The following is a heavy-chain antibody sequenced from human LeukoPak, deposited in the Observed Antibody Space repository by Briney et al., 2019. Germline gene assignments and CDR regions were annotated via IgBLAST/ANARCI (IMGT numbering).Heavy chain of an antibody. V-gene: IGHV4-31*03. Sequence: PSRTLSLTCTVSGGSISSGGYYWSWIRQHRGRGLECIAYIYYTGSTYYNPSLKTRLTISVDTSKNHFFRRLSSMTAADTAVYYCARVPSVIDAFDIWGQGTMVTVSS. D-gene: IGHD2-21*01. CDR1: GGSISSGGYY. CDR3: ARVPSVIDAFDI. CDR2: IYYTGST. J-gene: IGHJ3*02.